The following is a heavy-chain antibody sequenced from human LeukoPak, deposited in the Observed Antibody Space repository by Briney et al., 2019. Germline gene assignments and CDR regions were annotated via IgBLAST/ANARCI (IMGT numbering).Heavy chain of an antibody. CDR2: ITSIVNTI. CDR3: ASGGGSRSSTFDCASTSCPVDY. Sequence: RGSLRLSCAPSLYTSSIYEINWVRHAPGERLEWVSYITSIVNTIYYTDSVKGRFTIHRDNTKNSLYLKMNRLRAEDTAVYVCASGGGSRSSTFDCASTSCPVDYWGQGTQVTVSS. J-gene: IGHJ4*02. D-gene: IGHD2-2*01. CDR1: LYTSSIYE. V-gene: IGHV3-48*03.